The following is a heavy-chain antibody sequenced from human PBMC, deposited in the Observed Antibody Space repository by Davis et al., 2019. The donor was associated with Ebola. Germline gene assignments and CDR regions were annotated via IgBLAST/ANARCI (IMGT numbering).Heavy chain of an antibody. V-gene: IGHV1-2*02. D-gene: IGHD1-26*01. CDR2: INPNSGGT. CDR3: ARGGGLSGWGYYYYGMDV. CDR1: GYTFTGYY. J-gene: IGHJ6*02. Sequence: ASVKVSCKASGYTFTGYYIHWVRQAPGQGLEWMGWINPNSGGTNYAQKFQGRVTMTRDTSISTAYMGLSRLRSDDTAVYYCARGGGLSGWGYYYYGMDVWGQGTTVTVSS.